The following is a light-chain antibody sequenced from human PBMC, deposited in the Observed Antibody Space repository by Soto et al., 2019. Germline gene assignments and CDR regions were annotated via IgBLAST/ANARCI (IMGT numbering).Light chain of an antibody. Sequence: EMVLTQSPGTLPLSPGERATLSCRASQPISSSYLAWYQQKPGQAPRLLIYGAYSRATGIPDRFSGSGSGTDFTLTISTLDPEDFVVSYCQQYGSSPLTFGGGTKVEIQ. CDR3: QQYGSSPLT. CDR1: QPISSSY. J-gene: IGKJ4*01. CDR2: GAY. V-gene: IGKV3-20*01.